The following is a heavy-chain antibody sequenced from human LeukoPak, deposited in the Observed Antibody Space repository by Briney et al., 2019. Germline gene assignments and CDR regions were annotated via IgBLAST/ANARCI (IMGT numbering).Heavy chain of an antibody. D-gene: IGHD1-26*01. CDR2: INPNSGGT. Sequence: ASVKVSCKASGYTFTGYYMHWVRQAPGQGLEWMGWINPNSGGTNYAQKFQGRVTMTRDTSISTAYMELSRLRSDDTAVYYCARDSEFSGSYDYYYYMDVWGKGTTVTVSS. CDR3: ARDSEFSGSYDYYYYMDV. J-gene: IGHJ6*03. CDR1: GYTFTGYY. V-gene: IGHV1-2*02.